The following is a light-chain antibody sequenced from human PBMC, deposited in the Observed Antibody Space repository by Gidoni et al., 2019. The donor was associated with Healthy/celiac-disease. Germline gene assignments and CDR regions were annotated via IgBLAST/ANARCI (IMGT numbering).Light chain of an antibody. CDR3: QQYYRYPRT. J-gene: IGKJ2*02. CDR2: AAS. Sequence: AIRMTQSPSSFSASTGDRVNITCRASQGISSYLAWYQQKPGKAPKLLIYAASTFQSGVPSRFSVSGSGTVFTLTISCLQSEDFATFYFQQYYRYPRTFGQGTKLEIK. V-gene: IGKV1-8*01. CDR1: QGISSY.